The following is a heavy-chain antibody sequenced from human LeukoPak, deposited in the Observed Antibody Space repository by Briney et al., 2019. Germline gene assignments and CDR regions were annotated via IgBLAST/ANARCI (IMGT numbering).Heavy chain of an antibody. V-gene: IGHV3-21*01. D-gene: IGHD1-7*01. CDR2: ISSSSSYI. J-gene: IGHJ3*02. CDR3: ARGWNYGAFDI. Sequence: GGSLRLSCAASGFTFSSYSMNWVRQAPGKGLEWVSSISSSSSYIYYADSVKSRFTISGDNAKNSLYLQMNSLRAEDTAVYYCARGWNYGAFDIWGQGTMVTVSS. CDR1: GFTFSSYS.